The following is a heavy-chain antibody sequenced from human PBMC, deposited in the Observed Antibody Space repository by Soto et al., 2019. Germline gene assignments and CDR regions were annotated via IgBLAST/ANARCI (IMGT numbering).Heavy chain of an antibody. D-gene: IGHD2-2*01. J-gene: IGHJ4*02. CDR3: ARVRTEYAGLDY. CDR2: VCSSGST. Sequence: PSETLSLTCYVSGGSVSSFCWTWIRQSPGKGLESIAHVCSSGSTNYNPSLESRVAISLDTSKNQFSLRLTSVTAADTAVYFCARVRTEYAGLDYWGQGTLVTVSS. CDR1: GGSVSSFC. V-gene: IGHV4-59*02.